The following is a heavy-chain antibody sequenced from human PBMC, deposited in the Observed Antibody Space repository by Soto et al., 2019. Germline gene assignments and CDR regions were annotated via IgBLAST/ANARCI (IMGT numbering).Heavy chain of an antibody. CDR2: ISSSSSYI. Sequence: GGSLRLSCAASGFTFSSYAMSWVRQAPGKGLDWVSAISSSSSYIYYADSVKGRFTISRDNAKNSLYLQMNSLRAEDTAVYYCARDGSYYGSGSYYRIDPFFGYWGQGTLVTVSS. V-gene: IGHV3-21*01. J-gene: IGHJ4*02. CDR1: GFTFSSYA. CDR3: ARDGSYYGSGSYYRIDPFFGY. D-gene: IGHD3-10*01.